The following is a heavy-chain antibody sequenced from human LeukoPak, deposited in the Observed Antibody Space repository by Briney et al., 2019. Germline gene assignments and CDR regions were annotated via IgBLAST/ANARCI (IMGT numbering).Heavy chain of an antibody. CDR3: ARRRSGDDPVY. CDR1: GFTLSDYY. V-gene: IGHV3-11*01. D-gene: IGHD5-12*01. CDR2: ISSSGSTI. J-gene: IGHJ4*02. Sequence: PGGSLRRSCAASGFTLSDYYMSWIRQAPGKGLEWVSHISSSGSTIYYADSVKGRFTISRDNAKNSLYLQMNSLRAEDTAVYYCARRRSGDDPVYWGQGTLVTVSS.